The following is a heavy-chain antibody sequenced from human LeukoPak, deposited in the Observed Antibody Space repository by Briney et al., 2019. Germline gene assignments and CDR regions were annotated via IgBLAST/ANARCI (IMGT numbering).Heavy chain of an antibody. V-gene: IGHV4-59*01. J-gene: IGHJ4*02. CDR1: GGSISSYY. CDR2: IYYSGST. D-gene: IGHD6-19*01. Sequence: SETLSLTCTVSGGSISSYYWSWIRQPSVKGLEWIGYIYYSGSTNYNPSLKSRVTISVDTSKNQFSLKLSSVTAADTAVYYCARSAYSSGWYNYWGPGTLVTVSS. CDR3: ARSAYSSGWYNY.